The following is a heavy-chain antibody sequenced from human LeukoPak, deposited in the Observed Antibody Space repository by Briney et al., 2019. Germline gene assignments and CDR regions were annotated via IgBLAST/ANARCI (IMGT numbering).Heavy chain of an antibody. CDR2: FDPEDGET. CDR3: ARGARYCSSTSCQLNWFDP. D-gene: IGHD2-2*01. Sequence: ASVKVSCKVSGYTLTELSMRWVRQAPGKGLEWMGGFDPEDGETIYAQKFQGRVTMTEDTSTDTAYMELSSLRSEDTAVYYCARGARYCSSTSCQLNWFDPWGQGTLVTVSS. J-gene: IGHJ5*02. CDR1: GYTLTELS. V-gene: IGHV1-24*01.